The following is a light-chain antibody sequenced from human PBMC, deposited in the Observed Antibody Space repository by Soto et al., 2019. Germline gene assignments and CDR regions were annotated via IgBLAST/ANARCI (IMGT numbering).Light chain of an antibody. CDR2: NNN. Sequence: QAVVTQPPSASGTPGQRVTISCSGSSSNIGSNSVSWYQQLPGTAPKLLIYNNNQRPSGVPDRFSGSKSGTSASLAISGLQSGDEADYYCAAWDDSLNGDVFGTGTKVTVL. CDR3: AAWDDSLNGDV. V-gene: IGLV1-44*01. CDR1: SSNIGSNS. J-gene: IGLJ1*01.